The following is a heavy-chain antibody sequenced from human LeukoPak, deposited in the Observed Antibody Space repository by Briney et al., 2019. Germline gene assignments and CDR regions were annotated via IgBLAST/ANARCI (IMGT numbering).Heavy chain of an antibody. J-gene: IGHJ6*03. V-gene: IGHV4-34*01. CDR1: GGSFSGYY. CDR3: ARGLGDDFWSGYYNGYYYMDV. Sequence: SETLSLTCAVYGGSFSGYYWSWIRQPPGKGLEWIGEINHSGSTNYNPSLKSRVTISVATSKNQSSLKLSSVTAADTAVYYCARGLGDDFWSGYYNGYYYMDVWGKGTTVTVSS. CDR2: INHSGST. D-gene: IGHD3-3*01.